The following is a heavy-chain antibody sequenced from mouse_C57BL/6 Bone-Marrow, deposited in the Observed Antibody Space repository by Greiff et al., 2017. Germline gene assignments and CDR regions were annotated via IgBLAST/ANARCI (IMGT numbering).Heavy chain of an antibody. V-gene: IGHV2-2*01. CDR3: ARLTGLDY. CDR1: GFSLTSYG. J-gene: IGHJ2*01. Sequence: QVQLQQSGPGLVQPSQSLSITCTASGFSLTSYGVHWVRQSPGKGLEWLGVIWSGGSTDYNAAFISSLSISKDNSTSQVFFKRNSLQADDTSIYYCARLTGLDYWGQGTTLTVSS. CDR2: IWSGGST. D-gene: IGHD4-1*01.